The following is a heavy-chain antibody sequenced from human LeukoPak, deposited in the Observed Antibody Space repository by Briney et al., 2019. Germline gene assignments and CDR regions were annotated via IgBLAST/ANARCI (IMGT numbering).Heavy chain of an antibody. CDR2: IKQDGSEK. CDR1: GFTFSSYW. V-gene: IGHV3-7*01. D-gene: IGHD2-15*01. J-gene: IGHJ4*02. CDR3: ASHQGYRHDY. Sequence: GGSLRLSCAVSGFTFSSYWMSWVRRAPGKGLEWVANIKQDGSEKYYVDSVKGRFTISRDNAKNSLYLQMNSLRVEDTAVYYCASHQGYRHDYWGQGTLVTVSS.